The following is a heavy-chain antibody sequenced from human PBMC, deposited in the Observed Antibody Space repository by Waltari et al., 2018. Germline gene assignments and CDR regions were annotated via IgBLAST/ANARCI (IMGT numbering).Heavy chain of an antibody. CDR3: TTDPTYGGNFPTYYNWFDP. Sequence: EVQLVESGGGLVKPGGSLRLSCAASGFTFSNAWMSWVRQAPGKGLEWVGRIKSKTDGGTTDYAAHVKGRFTISRDDSKNTLYLQMNSLKTEDTAVYYCTTDPTYGGNFPTYYNWFDPWGQGTLVTVSS. J-gene: IGHJ5*02. V-gene: IGHV3-15*01. D-gene: IGHD4-17*01. CDR1: GFTFSNAW. CDR2: IKSKTDGGTT.